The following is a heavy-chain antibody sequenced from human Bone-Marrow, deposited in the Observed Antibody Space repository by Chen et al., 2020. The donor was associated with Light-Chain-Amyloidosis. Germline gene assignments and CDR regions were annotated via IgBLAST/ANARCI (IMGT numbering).Heavy chain of an antibody. CDR2: ISYDGSNK. CDR3: AKGGIGYSSSWYNG. V-gene: IGHV3-30*18. Sequence: QWQLVESGGGVVQLGRSMRLPCAASGFTFSSYGMHWVRQAPGKGLEWVAVISYDGSNKYYADSVKGRFTISRDNSKNTLYLQMNSLRAEDTAVYYCAKGGIGYSSSWYNGWGQGTLVTVSS. D-gene: IGHD6-13*01. CDR1: GFTFSSYG. J-gene: IGHJ4*02.